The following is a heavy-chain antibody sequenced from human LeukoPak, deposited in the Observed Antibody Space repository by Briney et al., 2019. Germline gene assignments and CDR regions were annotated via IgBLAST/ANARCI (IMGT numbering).Heavy chain of an antibody. D-gene: IGHD2-2*03. V-gene: IGHV4-61*01. CDR1: GGSVSSGNCF. J-gene: IGHJ5*02. CDR3: ARVDSFNWFDP. CDR2: MYYSGSN. Sequence: PSETLSLTCTVSGGSVSSGNCFWAWIRQPPGKGLEWIGYMYYSGSNKYNPSLKSRVTISVDTSKNQFSLKLSSVTAADTAVYYCARVDSFNWFDPWGQGTLVTVSS.